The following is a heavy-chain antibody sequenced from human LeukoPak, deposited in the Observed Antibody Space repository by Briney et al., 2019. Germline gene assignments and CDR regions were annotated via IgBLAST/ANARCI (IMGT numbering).Heavy chain of an antibody. D-gene: IGHD5-24*01. CDR3: ASEMATASGAFDI. V-gene: IGHV1-69*13. CDR2: IIPIFGTA. CDR1: GGTFSSYA. Sequence: SVKVSCKASGGTFSSYAISWVRPAPGQGLEWMGGIIPIFGTANYAQKFQGRVTITADESTSTAYMELSSLRSEDTAVYYCASEMATASGAFDIWGQGTMVTVSS. J-gene: IGHJ3*02.